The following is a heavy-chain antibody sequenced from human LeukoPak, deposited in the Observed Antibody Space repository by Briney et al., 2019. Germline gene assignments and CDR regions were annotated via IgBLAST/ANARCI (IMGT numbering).Heavy chain of an antibody. V-gene: IGHV3-23*01. J-gene: IGHJ5*02. CDR3: ARDLGQYYDTSDNWFDP. Sequence: GGSPRLSCAASGFTFSDYGMSWVRQAPGKGLEWVSSISGSGGSTYYTDSVTGRFTISRDNSKNTLFLQMNSLRAEDTAVYYCARDLGQYYDTSDNWFDPWGQGTLVTVSS. CDR1: GFTFSDYG. D-gene: IGHD3-22*01. CDR2: ISGSGGST.